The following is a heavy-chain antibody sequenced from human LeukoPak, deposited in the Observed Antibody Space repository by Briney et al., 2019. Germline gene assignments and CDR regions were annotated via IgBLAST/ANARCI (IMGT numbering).Heavy chain of an antibody. CDR1: GFTFSSYG. V-gene: IGHV3-30*18. J-gene: IGHJ4*02. CDR3: AKDPGRCSSGWASHCFFDY. Sequence: PGRSLRLSCAASGFTFSSYGMHWIRQDPGKGLEWVAVISYDGSNKYYADSVKGRFTISRDNSKNTLYLQMNSLRAEDTAVYYCAKDPGRCSSGWASHCFFDYWGQGTLVTVSS. CDR2: ISYDGSNK. D-gene: IGHD6-19*01.